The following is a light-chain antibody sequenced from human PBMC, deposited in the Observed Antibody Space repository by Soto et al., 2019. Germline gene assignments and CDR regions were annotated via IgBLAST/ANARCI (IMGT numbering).Light chain of an antibody. V-gene: IGKV3-20*01. J-gene: IGKJ1*01. CDR2: GAS. CDR3: QQYGSSPRT. CDR1: QSVSSY. Sequence: EKVITQSPATLSVSPGERATLSCRASQSVSSYLAWFQQKPGQAPRLLIYGASSRATGIPDRFSGGGSGTDFTLTISRLEPEDFAVYYCQQYGSSPRTFGHGTKVDIK.